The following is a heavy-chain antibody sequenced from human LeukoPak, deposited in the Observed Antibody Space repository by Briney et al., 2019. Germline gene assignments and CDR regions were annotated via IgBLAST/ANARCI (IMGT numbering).Heavy chain of an antibody. Sequence: GGSLRLSCLTSGFTLSTNAMSWVRQAPGKGLEWISGISGSGASTYYADSVKGRFTISRDNSKNTLYLQMNSLRAEDTAVYYCAKGSGYYYRYYFDYWGQGTLVTVSS. V-gene: IGHV3-23*01. CDR1: GFTLSTNA. J-gene: IGHJ4*02. D-gene: IGHD3-22*01. CDR3: AKGSGYYYRYYFDY. CDR2: ISGSGAST.